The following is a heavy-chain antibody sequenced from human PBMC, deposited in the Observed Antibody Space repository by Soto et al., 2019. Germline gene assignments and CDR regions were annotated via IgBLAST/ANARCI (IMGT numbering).Heavy chain of an antibody. Sequence: QVQLVESGGGVVQPGRSLRLSCAASGFTFSSYGMHWVRQAPGKGLGWVAVISYDGSYKYYADSVKGRFTISRDHSKNTLYLQMNSLRAEDTAVYYCAKWNGGFDYWGQGTLVTVSS. CDR2: ISYDGSYK. J-gene: IGHJ4*02. D-gene: IGHD3-16*01. CDR3: AKWNGGFDY. CDR1: GFTFSSYG. V-gene: IGHV3-30*18.